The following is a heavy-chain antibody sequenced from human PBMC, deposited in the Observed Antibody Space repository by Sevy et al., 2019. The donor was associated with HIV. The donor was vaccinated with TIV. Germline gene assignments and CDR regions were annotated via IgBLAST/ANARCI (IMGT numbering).Heavy chain of an antibody. V-gene: IGHV3-23*01. CDR3: ATDRISDWFFDS. J-gene: IGHJ4*02. CDR1: GFTFTDYV. CDR2: IGGSGGST. D-gene: IGHD3-9*01. Sequence: GGSLRLSCTASGFTFTDYVMNWVRQAPGRGLEWVSSIGGSGGSTHYADSVKGRFTISRDNSKNTLYLQMNGLRAEDTAVYYCATDRISDWFFDSWGQGTLVTVSS.